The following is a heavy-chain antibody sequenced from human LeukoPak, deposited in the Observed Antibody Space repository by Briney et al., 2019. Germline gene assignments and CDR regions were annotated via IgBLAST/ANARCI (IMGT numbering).Heavy chain of an antibody. Sequence: PGGSLRLSCAASGFTFSSYSMNWVRQAPGKGLEWVSSISSSSSYIYYADSVKGRFTISRDNAKNSLYLQMNSLRAEDTAVYYCARDLQLWFREDYWGQGTLVTVSS. J-gene: IGHJ4*02. CDR3: ARDLQLWFREDY. D-gene: IGHD3-10*01. CDR1: GFTFSSYS. CDR2: ISSSSSYI. V-gene: IGHV3-21*01.